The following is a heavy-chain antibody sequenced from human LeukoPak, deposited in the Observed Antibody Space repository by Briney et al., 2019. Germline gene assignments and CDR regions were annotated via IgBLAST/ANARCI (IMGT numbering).Heavy chain of an antibody. J-gene: IGHJ3*02. Sequence: PSETLSLTCTVSGGSISSHYWSWIRQPPGKGLEWIGYIYYSGSTNYSPSLKSRVTISVDTSKNQCSLKLSSVTPADTAVYYCAKLGYCSSASCYFDAFDIWGQGTMVTVSS. CDR1: GGSISSHY. CDR3: AKLGYCSSASCYFDAFDI. CDR2: IYYSGST. V-gene: IGHV4-59*11. D-gene: IGHD2-2*01.